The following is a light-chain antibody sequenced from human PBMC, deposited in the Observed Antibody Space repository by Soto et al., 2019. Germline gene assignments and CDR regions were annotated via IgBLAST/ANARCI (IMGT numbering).Light chain of an antibody. V-gene: IGLV1-44*01. CDR1: SSNIGSST. CDR2: NNN. Sequence: QSVLTQPPSASGTPGQRVTVSCSGSSSNIGSSTVNWYQHLPGTAPKLLIYNNNQRPSGVPDRFSGSKSGTSASLAISGLQSEDEADYFCAAWDDRLDVLIFGGGTKVTVL. CDR3: AAWDDRLDVLI. J-gene: IGLJ2*01.